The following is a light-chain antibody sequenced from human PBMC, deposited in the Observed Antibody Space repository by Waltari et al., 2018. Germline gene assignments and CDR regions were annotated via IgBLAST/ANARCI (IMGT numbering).Light chain of an antibody. Sequence: DIQMTQSPSSLSASTGARVTITCRASETISDWLAWYQQKPGSVPKLLIFQATIVDRGLPSRFSGSGFGTEFTLTISSLGPEEFATYYCQEYIGGTFGQGTKVEIK. J-gene: IGKJ1*01. V-gene: IGKV1-5*03. CDR2: QAT. CDR1: ETISDW. CDR3: QEYIGGT.